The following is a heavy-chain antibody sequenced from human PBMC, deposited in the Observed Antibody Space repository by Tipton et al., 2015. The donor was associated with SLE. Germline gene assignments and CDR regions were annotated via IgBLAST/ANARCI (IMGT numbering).Heavy chain of an antibody. J-gene: IGHJ2*01. D-gene: IGHD4-17*01. CDR1: GGSISSSSYY. Sequence: TLSLTCTVPGGSISSSSYYWGWIRQPPGKEPEWIGYIYYSGSTNYNPSLKSRVTISVDTSKNQFSLKLSSVTAADTAVYYCARGGGDANWYFDLWGRGTLVTVSS. CDR3: ARGGGDANWYFDL. V-gene: IGHV4-61*05. CDR2: IYYSGST.